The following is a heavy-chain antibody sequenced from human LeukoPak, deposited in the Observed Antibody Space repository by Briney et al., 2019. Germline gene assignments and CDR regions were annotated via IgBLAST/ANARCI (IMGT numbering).Heavy chain of an antibody. CDR1: GGTISNHY. CDR2: IYYSGST. CDR3: ARESGRLRVDY. J-gene: IGHJ4*02. D-gene: IGHD1-26*01. Sequence: SSETLSLTCTVSGGTISNHYWSWIRQPPGKGLEWIGYIYYSGSTNYNPSLKSRVTISVDTSKNQFSLKLSSVTAADTAVYYCARESGRLRVDYWGQGTLVTVSS. V-gene: IGHV4-59*11.